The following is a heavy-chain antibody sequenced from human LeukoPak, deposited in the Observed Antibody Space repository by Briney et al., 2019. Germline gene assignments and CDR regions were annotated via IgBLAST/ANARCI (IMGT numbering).Heavy chain of an antibody. J-gene: IGHJ4*02. CDR1: GFTFSSYE. V-gene: IGHV3-48*03. CDR2: ISSSGSTI. Sequence: PGGSLRLSCAASGFTFSSYEMNWVRQAPGKGLEWVSYISSSGSTIYYADSVKGRFTISRDNAKNPLYLQMNSLRAEDTAVYYCARGGRRYYGSGSYPLHYFDYWGQGTLVTVSS. CDR3: ARGGRRYYGSGSYPLHYFDY. D-gene: IGHD3-10*01.